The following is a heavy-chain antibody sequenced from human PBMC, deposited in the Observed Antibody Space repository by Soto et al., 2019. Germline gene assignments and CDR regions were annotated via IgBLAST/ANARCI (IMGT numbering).Heavy chain of an antibody. CDR1: VFSVSNNY. D-gene: IGHD6-6*01. CDR2: IYSDGST. J-gene: IGHJ6*02. V-gene: IGHV3-53*01. Sequence: EVQLVESGGGLIQPGGSLRLSCLTSVFSVSNNYMSWVRQAPGKGLEWVSVIYSDGSTYYADSVKGRFTISRDNSRNTVYLQTNSLRAEDTAVYYCARGGGVAVRPHYYYYGMDVWGQGTTVTVSS. CDR3: ARGGGVAVRPHYYYYGMDV.